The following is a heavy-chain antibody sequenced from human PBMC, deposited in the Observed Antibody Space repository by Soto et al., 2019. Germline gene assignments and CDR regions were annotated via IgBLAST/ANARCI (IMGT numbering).Heavy chain of an antibody. CDR3: AKDRGISMVRGAPL. J-gene: IGHJ4*02. CDR2: ISYDGSNK. D-gene: IGHD3-10*01. Sequence: PGGSLRLSCAASGFTFSGYGMHWDRQAPGKGLEWVAVISYDGSNKYYADSVKGRFTISRDNSKNTLYLQMNTLRAEETAVYYCAKDRGISMVRGAPLWGQGTLVTVSS. CDR1: GFTFSGYG. V-gene: IGHV3-30*18.